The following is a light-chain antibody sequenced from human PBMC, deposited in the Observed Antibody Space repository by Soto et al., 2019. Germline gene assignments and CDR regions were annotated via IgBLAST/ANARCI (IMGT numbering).Light chain of an antibody. CDR2: GAS. V-gene: IGKV3D-15*01. CDR1: QSVSSY. Sequence: EILLTQSPATLALSPGERATLPCGASQSVSSYLAWYQQKPGQAPRLLIYGASNRATDIPARFSGSGSGTEFTLTISSLQSEDFAVDYCQQYNNWHPITFGQGTRLEIK. J-gene: IGKJ5*01. CDR3: QQYNNWHPIT.